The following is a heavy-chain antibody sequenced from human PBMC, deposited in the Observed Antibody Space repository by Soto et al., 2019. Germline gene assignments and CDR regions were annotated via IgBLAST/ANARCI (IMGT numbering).Heavy chain of an antibody. CDR1: GYTFTGYY. Sequence: ASVKVSCKASGYTFTGYYMHWVRQAPGQGLEWMGWINPNSGGTNYAQKFQGRVTMTRDTSISTAYMELSRLRSGDTAVYYCARDHLWYYYDSSGYPFDYWGQGTLVTVSS. CDR2: INPNSGGT. V-gene: IGHV1-2*02. CDR3: ARDHLWYYYDSSGYPFDY. D-gene: IGHD3-22*01. J-gene: IGHJ4*02.